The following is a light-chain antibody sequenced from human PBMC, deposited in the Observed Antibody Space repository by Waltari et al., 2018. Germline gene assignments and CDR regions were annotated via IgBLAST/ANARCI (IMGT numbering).Light chain of an antibody. CDR1: DSAVGAYKY. CDR2: DVD. Sequence: QSALTQPRSVSGSPGQSVTLSCTVTDSAVGAYKYVSWYQHPPGKAPRLVIYDVDQRPSGVPERFSGSKAGNTASLTISGLQTDDEASYYCCSYAGRYTSVFGGGTKVTVL. J-gene: IGLJ2*01. CDR3: CSYAGRYTSV. V-gene: IGLV2-11*01.